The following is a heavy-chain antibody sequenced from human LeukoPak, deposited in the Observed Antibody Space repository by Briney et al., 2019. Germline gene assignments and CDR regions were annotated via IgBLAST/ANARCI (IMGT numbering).Heavy chain of an antibody. CDR2: ISYDGSNK. CDR1: GFTFSSYG. J-gene: IGHJ6*02. Sequence: PGGSLRLSCAASGFTFSSYGMPWVRQAPGKGLEWVAVISYDGSNKYYADSVKGRFTISRDNSKNTLYLQMNSLRAEDTAVYYCARGSMVRGVIQYGMDVWGQGTTVTVSS. V-gene: IGHV3-30*03. D-gene: IGHD3-10*01. CDR3: ARGSMVRGVIQYGMDV.